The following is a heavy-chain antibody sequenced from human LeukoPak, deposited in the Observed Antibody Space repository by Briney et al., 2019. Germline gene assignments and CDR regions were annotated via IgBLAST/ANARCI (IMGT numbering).Heavy chain of an antibody. V-gene: IGHV1-46*01. J-gene: IGHJ4*02. CDR3: AAVAGPYYFDY. D-gene: IGHD6-19*01. Sequence: ASVKVSCKASGYTFTSYYMHWVRQAPGQGLEWMGIINPSGGGTSYAQKFQGRVTMTRDTSTSTVYMELSSLRSEDTAVYYCAAVAGPYYFDYWGQGTLVTVSS. CDR1: GYTFTSYY. CDR2: INPSGGGT.